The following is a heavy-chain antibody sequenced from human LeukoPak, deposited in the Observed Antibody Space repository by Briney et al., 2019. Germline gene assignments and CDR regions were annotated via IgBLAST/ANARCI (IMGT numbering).Heavy chain of an antibody. J-gene: IGHJ1*01. V-gene: IGHV3-30*18. CDR2: ISYDGSNK. CDR1: GVSFLTTG. Sequence: PGGSLRSSVGLPGVSFLTTGSRGGPQAPGKGLEWVAVISYDGSNKYYADSVKGRFTISRDNSKNTLYLQMNSLRTEDTAIYYGANQHGVVRFVSYFHHWGQGTLVTVSS. D-gene: IGHD3-3*01. CDR3: ANQHGVVRFVSYFHH.